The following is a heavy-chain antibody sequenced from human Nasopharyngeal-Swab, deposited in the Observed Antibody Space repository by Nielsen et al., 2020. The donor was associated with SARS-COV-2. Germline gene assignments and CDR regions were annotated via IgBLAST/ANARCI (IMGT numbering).Heavy chain of an antibody. J-gene: IGHJ4*02. D-gene: IGHD3-10*01. CDR3: ASHLYYYGSGSFDY. V-gene: IGHV1-18*01. CDR2: ISAYNGNT. Sequence: ASVKVSCKASGYTFTSYGISWVRQAPGQGLEWMGWISAYNGNTNYAQKLQGRVTMTTDTSTSTAYMELRSLRSDDTAVYYCASHLYYYGSGSFDYWGRGTLVTVSS. CDR1: GYTFTSYG.